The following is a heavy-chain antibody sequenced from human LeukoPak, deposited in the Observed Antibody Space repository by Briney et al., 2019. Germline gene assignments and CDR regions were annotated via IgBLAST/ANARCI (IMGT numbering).Heavy chain of an antibody. Sequence: SVKVSCKASGGTFSSYAISWVRQAPGQGLVWMGRIIPILGIANYAQKFQGRVTITADKSTSTAYMELSSLRSEDTAVYYCARGYGYYYDSSGSTADYWGQGTLVTVSS. V-gene: IGHV1-69*04. CDR3: ARGYGYYYDSSGSTADY. CDR1: GGTFSSYA. CDR2: IIPILGIA. D-gene: IGHD3-22*01. J-gene: IGHJ4*02.